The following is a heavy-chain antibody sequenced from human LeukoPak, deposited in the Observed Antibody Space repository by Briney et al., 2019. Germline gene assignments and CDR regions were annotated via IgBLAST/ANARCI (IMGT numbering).Heavy chain of an antibody. D-gene: IGHD1-14*01. CDR1: GFTFSTSW. Sequence: PGGSLRLSCAASGFTFSTSWMSWVRQPPGKGLEWVADIKSDGTVKVYVDSVKGRFTISRDNARNSVYLQMNNLRPEDTAVFYCARDPHHGALHYWGQGTLVTVSS. CDR2: IKSDGTVK. V-gene: IGHV3-7*01. J-gene: IGHJ4*02. CDR3: ARDPHHGALHY.